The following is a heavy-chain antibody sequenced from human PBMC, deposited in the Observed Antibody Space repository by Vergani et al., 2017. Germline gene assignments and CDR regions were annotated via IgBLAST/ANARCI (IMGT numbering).Heavy chain of an antibody. V-gene: IGHV1-8*01. J-gene: IGHJ4*02. CDR3: ARWGGYSYGYCIDY. CDR2: MNPNSGNT. Sequence: QVQLVQSGAEVTKPGASVKVSCKASGYTFTSYDINWLRQATGQGLEWMGWMNPNSGNTGYAQKFQGRVTMTRNTSISTAYMELSRLRSDDTAVYYCARWGGYSYGYCIDYWGQGTLVTVSS. D-gene: IGHD5-18*01. CDR1: GYTFTSYD.